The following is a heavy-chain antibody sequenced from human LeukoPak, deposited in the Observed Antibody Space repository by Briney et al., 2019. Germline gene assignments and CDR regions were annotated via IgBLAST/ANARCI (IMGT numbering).Heavy chain of an antibody. J-gene: IGHJ4*02. CDR3: ASLYCSGGSCYDY. CDR2: ITPIFGTA. Sequence: ASVTVSCKASGGTFSSYAISWVRQAPGQGLEWMGGITPIFGTANYAQKFQGRVTITADESTSTAYMELSSLRSEDTAVYYCASLYCSGGSCYDYWGQGTLVTVSS. CDR1: GGTFSSYA. V-gene: IGHV1-69*13. D-gene: IGHD2-15*01.